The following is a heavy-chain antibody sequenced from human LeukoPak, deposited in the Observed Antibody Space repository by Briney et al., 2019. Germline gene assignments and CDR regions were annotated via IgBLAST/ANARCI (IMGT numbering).Heavy chain of an antibody. CDR3: ARDRTPDIVVVPAALFQH. Sequence: GESLKISCKGSGYSFTSYWIGWVRQMPGKGLEWMGIIYPGDSDTRYSPSFQGQVTISADKSISTAYLQWSSLKASDTAMYYCARDRTPDIVVVPAALFQHWGQGTLVTVSS. D-gene: IGHD2-2*01. J-gene: IGHJ1*01. CDR2: IYPGDSDT. V-gene: IGHV5-51*01. CDR1: GYSFTSYW.